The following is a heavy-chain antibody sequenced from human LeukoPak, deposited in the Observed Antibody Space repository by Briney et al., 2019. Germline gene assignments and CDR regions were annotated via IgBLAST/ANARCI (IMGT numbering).Heavy chain of an antibody. CDR2: FYSGDST. Sequence: PGGSLRLPCAASGFTVNSNYINWVRRAPGKGLEWVSVFYSGDSTYYADSVKGRFTISRDNSQNTLSLQMNSLRAEDTAVYYCARSRGFDGAFDIWGQGTMVTVSS. J-gene: IGHJ3*02. CDR1: GFTVNSNY. V-gene: IGHV3-53*01. CDR3: ARSRGFDGAFDI. D-gene: IGHD5-12*01.